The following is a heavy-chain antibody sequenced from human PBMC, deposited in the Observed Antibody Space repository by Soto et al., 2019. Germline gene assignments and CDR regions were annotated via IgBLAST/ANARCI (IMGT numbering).Heavy chain of an antibody. J-gene: IGHJ6*02. Sequence: SVKVSCKASGGTFSSYAISWVRQAPGQGLEWMGGIIPIFGTANYAQKFQGRVTITADESTSTAYMELSSLRSEDTAVYYCARYFWSGYYGSYGIYFWGQGSTV. CDR1: GGTFSSYA. D-gene: IGHD3-3*01. V-gene: IGHV1-69*13. CDR2: IIPIFGTA. CDR3: ARYFWSGYYGSYGIYF.